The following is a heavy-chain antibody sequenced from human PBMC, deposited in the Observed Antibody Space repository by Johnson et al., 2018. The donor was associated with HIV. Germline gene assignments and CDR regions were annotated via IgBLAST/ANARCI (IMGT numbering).Heavy chain of an antibody. CDR3: ARARPNSYYYDSSGYPDAFDI. V-gene: IGHV3-7*01. D-gene: IGHD3-22*01. Sequence: EQLVESAGGLVQPGGSLRLSCAASGFTFSSYWMNWVRQAPGKGLEWVANIKQDGSEKYYVDSVKGRFTISRDNAKNSLYLQMNSLRAEDTAVYYCARARPNSYYYDSSGYPDAFDIWGQGTMVTVSS. J-gene: IGHJ3*02. CDR2: IKQDGSEK. CDR1: GFTFSSYW.